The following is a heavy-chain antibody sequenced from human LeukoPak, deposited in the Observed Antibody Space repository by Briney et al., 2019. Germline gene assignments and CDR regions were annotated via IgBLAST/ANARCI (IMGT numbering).Heavy chain of an antibody. CDR3: ARQSHRRVWFGELIGNWFDP. J-gene: IGHJ5*02. D-gene: IGHD3-10*01. CDR1: GYSFTSYW. V-gene: IGHV5-51*01. CDR2: IYPGDSDT. Sequence: GESLKISCKGSGYSFTSYWIGWVRQMPGKGLEWMEIIYPGDSDTRYSPSFQGQVTISADKSISTAYLQWSSLKASDTAMYYCARQSHRRVWFGELIGNWFDPWGQGTLVTVSS.